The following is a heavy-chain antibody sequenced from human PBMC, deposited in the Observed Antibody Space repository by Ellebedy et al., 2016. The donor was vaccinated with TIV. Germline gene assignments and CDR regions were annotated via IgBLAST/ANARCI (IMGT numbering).Heavy chain of an antibody. Sequence: GSLRLSXTVSGGSISSYYWSWIRQPPGKGLEWIGYIYYSGSTNYNPSLKSRVTISVDTSKNQFSLKLSSVTAADTAVYYCAPLAGTSTGSVGYWGQGTLVTVSS. J-gene: IGHJ4*02. CDR2: IYYSGST. V-gene: IGHV4-59*12. D-gene: IGHD6-13*01. CDR1: GGSISSYY. CDR3: APLAGTSTGSVGY.